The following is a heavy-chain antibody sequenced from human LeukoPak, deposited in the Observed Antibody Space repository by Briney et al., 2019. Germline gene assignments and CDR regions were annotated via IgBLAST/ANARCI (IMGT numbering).Heavy chain of an antibody. Sequence: SETLSLTCTVSGGSISSGGYYWSWIRQHPGKGLEWIGYIYYSGSTYYNPSLKSRVTISVDTSKNQFSLKLSSATAADTAVYYCARSVVAGNWFDPWGQGTLVTVSS. CDR2: IYYSGST. CDR1: GGSISSGGYY. J-gene: IGHJ5*02. D-gene: IGHD2-15*01. CDR3: ARSVVAGNWFDP. V-gene: IGHV4-31*03.